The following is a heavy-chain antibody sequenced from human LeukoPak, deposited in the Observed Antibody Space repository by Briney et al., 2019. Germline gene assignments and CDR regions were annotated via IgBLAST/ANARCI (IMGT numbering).Heavy chain of an antibody. CDR2: ISYSGST. V-gene: IGHV4-59*01. D-gene: IGHD2-15*01. J-gene: IGHJ5*02. CDR3: ARAPPHYCSGGSCYIRS. CDR1: GGSFSSYY. Sequence: PSETLSLTCTVSGGSFSSYYWTWIRQPPGKGLERIGYISYSGSTNYNPSLKSRVTISVDTSKNHFSLSLSSVTAADTAVYYCARAPPHYCSGGSCYIRSWGQGTLVTVSS.